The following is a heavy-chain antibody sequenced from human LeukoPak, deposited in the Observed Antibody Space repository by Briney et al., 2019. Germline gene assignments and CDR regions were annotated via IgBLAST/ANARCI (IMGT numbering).Heavy chain of an antibody. CDR2: ISSSSSYI. V-gene: IGHV3-21*01. CDR3: ARERMTTVTRDDY. J-gene: IGHJ4*02. CDR1: GFSFSAYW. Sequence: GGSLRLSCAASGFSFSAYWMNWVRQAPGKGLEWVSSISSSSSYIYYADSVKGRFTISRDNAKNSLYLQMNSLRAEDTAVYYCARERMTTVTRDDYWGQGTLVTVSS. D-gene: IGHD4-11*01.